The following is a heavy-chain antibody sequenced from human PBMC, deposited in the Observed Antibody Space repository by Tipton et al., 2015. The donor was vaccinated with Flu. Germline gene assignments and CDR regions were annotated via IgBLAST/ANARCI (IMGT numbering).Heavy chain of an antibody. V-gene: IGHV4-4*07. D-gene: IGHD3-9*01. Sequence: TLSLTCTVSGGSMSNNFWSWFRQPAEKGLEWIGRIYASGVTNYNPSLKSRVTMSIDTSKSQISLKLIFVTAADTAVYYCARHHRWLGYFESWGLGTLVTVSS. CDR2: IYASGVT. CDR1: GGSMSNNF. J-gene: IGHJ4*02. CDR3: ARHHRWLGYFES.